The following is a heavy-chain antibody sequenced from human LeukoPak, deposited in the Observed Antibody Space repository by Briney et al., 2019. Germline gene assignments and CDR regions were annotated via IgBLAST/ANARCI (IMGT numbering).Heavy chain of an antibody. D-gene: IGHD3-22*01. CDR3: ARSPLLRDSRDYYMDV. CDR2: IIPIFGTA. J-gene: IGHJ6*03. V-gene: IGHV1-69*06. Sequence: ASVKVSCKASGGTFSSYAISWVRQAPGQGLEWMGGIIPIFGTANYAQKFQGRVTITADKSTSTAYMELSSLRSEDTAVYYCARSPLLRDSRDYYMDVWGKGTTVTVSS. CDR1: GGTFSSYA.